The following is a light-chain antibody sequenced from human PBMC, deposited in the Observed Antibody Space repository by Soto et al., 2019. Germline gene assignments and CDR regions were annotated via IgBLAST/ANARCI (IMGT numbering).Light chain of an antibody. CDR3: QQYYSNPELN. Sequence: IVRTQSPDSLAVSLGERATINCKSSQSLLYTSNNKNYLAWFQQKPGQPPRLLIYWAYTRESGVPDRFSGIGSGTDFTLTISSLQSEDVAVYYCQQYYSNPELNVGGGTTVEIK. V-gene: IGKV4-1*01. CDR2: WAY. J-gene: IGKJ4*01. CDR1: QSLLYTSNNKNY.